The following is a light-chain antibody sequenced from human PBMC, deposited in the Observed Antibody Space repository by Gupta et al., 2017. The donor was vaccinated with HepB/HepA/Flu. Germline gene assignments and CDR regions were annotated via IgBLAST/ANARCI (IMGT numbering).Light chain of an antibody. CDR1: QSVSSSN. J-gene: IGKJ1*01. CDR3: HQYGSSPQT. CDR2: GAS. Sequence: EIVLTQSPGTLSLSPGERATLSCRASQSVSSSNLAWYQQKPGQAPRLLIYGASTRATGIPYRFSGSGSGTDFTLTISRLEPEDFAVYFCHQYGSSPQTFGQGTKVDIK. V-gene: IGKV3-20*01.